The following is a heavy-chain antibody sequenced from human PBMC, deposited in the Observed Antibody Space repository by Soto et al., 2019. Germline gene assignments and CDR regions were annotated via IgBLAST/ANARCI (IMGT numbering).Heavy chain of an antibody. CDR3: ARDGGYDSWGGYNWFDP. D-gene: IGHD5-12*01. V-gene: IGHV1-46*01. Sequence: ASVKVSCKASGYTFTSYYIHWVRQAPGQGLEWMGMINPNADTTNYPQKFQGRVTITRDTSTSTVSMELNSLRSEDTAVYYCARDGGYDSWGGYNWFDPWGQGTLVTVSS. J-gene: IGHJ5*02. CDR1: GYTFTSYY. CDR2: INPNADTT.